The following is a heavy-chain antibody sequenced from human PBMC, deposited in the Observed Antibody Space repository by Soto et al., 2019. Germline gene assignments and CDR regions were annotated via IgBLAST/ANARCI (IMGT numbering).Heavy chain of an antibody. CDR2: IYPSGSDA. D-gene: IGHD6-13*01. Sequence: GESLKISCKASGYSFSSYWIGWVRQLPGKGLEWMGIIYPSGSDARYSPSFRGQVIISADRSISTAYLQWSSLKASDTGTYYCARRVGSSWRYFDSWGQGXLVTVSS. V-gene: IGHV5-51*01. CDR3: ARRVGSSWRYFDS. CDR1: GYSFSSYW. J-gene: IGHJ4*02.